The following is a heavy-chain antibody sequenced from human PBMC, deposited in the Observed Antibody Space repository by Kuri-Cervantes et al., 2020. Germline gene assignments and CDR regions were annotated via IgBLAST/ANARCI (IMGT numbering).Heavy chain of an antibody. CDR1: GFTFSIYA. Sequence: GGSLRLSCAASGFTFSIYAMHWVRQAPGKGLEWVAVISYDGSNKYYADSVQGRFTITRDNSKNTLYLQMNNLSPEDTAVYYGARGGIAAAYDYWGQGTLVTVSS. V-gene: IGHV3-30-3*01. CDR2: ISYDGSNK. J-gene: IGHJ4*02. D-gene: IGHD6-13*01. CDR3: ARGGIAAAYDY.